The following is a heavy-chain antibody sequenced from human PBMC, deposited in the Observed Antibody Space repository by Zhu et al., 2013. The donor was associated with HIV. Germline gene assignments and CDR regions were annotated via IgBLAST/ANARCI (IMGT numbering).Heavy chain of an antibody. V-gene: IGHV1-46*01. D-gene: IGHD3-22*01. CDR1: GYTFTSYY. CDR2: INPSGGST. J-gene: IGHJ4*02. CDR3: ARGGSYDSSGYYSSFDY. Sequence: QVQLVQSGAEVKKPGASVKVSCKASGYTFTSYYMHWVRQAPGQGLEWMGIINPSGGSTSYAQKFQGRVTMTRDTSTSTVYMELSSLRSEDTAVYYCARGGSYDSSGYYSSFDYWGQGTLVTVSS.